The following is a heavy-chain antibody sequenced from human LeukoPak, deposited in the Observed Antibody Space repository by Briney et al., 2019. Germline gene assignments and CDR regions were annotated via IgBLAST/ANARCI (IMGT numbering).Heavy chain of an antibody. CDR1: GYTFSIYN. J-gene: IGHJ4*02. D-gene: IGHD6-13*01. V-gene: IGHV1-46*01. CDR2: INPSGGT. CDR3: AREAVAGTGLDY. Sequence: GASVKVSCKASGYTFSIYNMHWVRQAPGQGLEWMGIINPSGGTSYAQKLQGRITMTRDTSTVYMELSSLRSEDTAVYYCAREAVAGTGLDYWGQGTLVTVSS.